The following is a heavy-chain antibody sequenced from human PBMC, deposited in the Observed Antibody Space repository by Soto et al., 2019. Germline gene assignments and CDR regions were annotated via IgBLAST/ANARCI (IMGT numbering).Heavy chain of an antibody. CDR1: GGSISSYS. J-gene: IGHJ6*02. CDR2: IYYSGNT. Sequence: SETLSLTCTVSGGSISSYSWSWIRQPPGKGLEWIGYIYYSGNTNYNPSLKSRVTISVDTSKNQFSLKLSSVTAADTAVYYCARDYYGSGSYYKTFYYYGMDVWGQGTTVTVSS. CDR3: ARDYYGSGSYYKTFYYYGMDV. D-gene: IGHD3-10*01. V-gene: IGHV4-59*12.